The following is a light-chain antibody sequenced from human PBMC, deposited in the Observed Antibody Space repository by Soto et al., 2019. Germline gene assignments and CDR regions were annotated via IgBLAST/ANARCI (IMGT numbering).Light chain of an antibody. CDR3: SSYTTSTTLV. J-gene: IGLJ2*01. Sequence: QSALTQPASVSGSPGQSITISCTGTSSDIGGFTYVSWYQQNPGKAPKLMIYDVSNRPSGVSNRFSASKSGNTASLTISGLQAEDEADYSCSSYTTSTTLVFGGGTKLTVL. V-gene: IGLV2-14*01. CDR1: SSDIGGFTY. CDR2: DVS.